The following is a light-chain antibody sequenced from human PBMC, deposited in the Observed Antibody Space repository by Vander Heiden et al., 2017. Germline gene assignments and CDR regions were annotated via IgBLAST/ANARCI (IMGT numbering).Light chain of an antibody. Sequence: DIQMTQSPSTLSASVGDRVTITCRASQSISPWLAWYQQKPGKAPKLLIYKASTLQSGVPSRFSGSGLGTEFTLTISGLQPDDFATYYCQQYNSYSLTFGGGTNVEIK. CDR2: KAS. CDR1: QSISPW. CDR3: QQYNSYSLT. V-gene: IGKV1-5*03. J-gene: IGKJ4*01.